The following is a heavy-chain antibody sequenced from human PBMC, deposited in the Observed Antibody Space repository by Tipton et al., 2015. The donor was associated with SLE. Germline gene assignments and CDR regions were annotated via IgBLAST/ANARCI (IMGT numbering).Heavy chain of an antibody. D-gene: IGHD6-13*01. V-gene: IGHV4-59*08. CDR1: GGSISSYY. J-gene: IGHJ6*02. Sequence: LSLTCTVSGGSISSYYWSWIRQPPGKGLEWIGYIYYSGSTNYNPSLKSRVTISVDTSKNQFSLKLSSVTAADTAVYYCARQGQQLVRPYYYGMDVWGQGTTATVSS. CDR2: IYYSGST. CDR3: ARQGQQLVRPYYYGMDV.